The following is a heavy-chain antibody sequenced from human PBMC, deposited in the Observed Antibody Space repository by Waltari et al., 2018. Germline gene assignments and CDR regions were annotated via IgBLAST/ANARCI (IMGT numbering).Heavy chain of an antibody. D-gene: IGHD1-20*01. CDR2: ISYDGSNK. V-gene: IGHV3-30-3*01. CDR1: GFTFSSYA. CDR3: ASTYNWNGWFDP. J-gene: IGHJ5*02. Sequence: QVQLVESGGGVVQPGRSLRLSCAASGFTFSSYAMHWVRQAPGKGLECVAVISYDGSNKYYAYSVKGRFTISRDNSKNTLYLQMNSLRAEDTAVYYCASTYNWNGWFDPWGQGTLVTVSS.